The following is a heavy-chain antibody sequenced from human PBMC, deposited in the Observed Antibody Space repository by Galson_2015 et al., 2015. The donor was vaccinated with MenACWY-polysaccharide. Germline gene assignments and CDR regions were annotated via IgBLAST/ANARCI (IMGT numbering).Heavy chain of an antibody. V-gene: IGHV3-30*02. D-gene: IGHD6-19*01. CDR3: AKDWGFYSGGWYWYFDL. CDR1: RFTFSSYG. J-gene: IGHJ2*01. Sequence: SLRLSCAVSRFTFSSYGVHWVRQAPGKGLEWVAFIRYDGKNKYYGDSVKGRFTISRDNFKNTLYLQMNSLRAEDTAVYYCAKDWGFYSGGWYWYFDLRGRGTLVTVSS. CDR2: IRYDGKNK.